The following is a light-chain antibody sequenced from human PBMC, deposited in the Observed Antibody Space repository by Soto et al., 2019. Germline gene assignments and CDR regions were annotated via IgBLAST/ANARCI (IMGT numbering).Light chain of an antibody. CDR3: QQYNKWWT. J-gene: IGKJ1*01. V-gene: IGKV3-20*01. CDR1: QTVRNNY. Sequence: EVVLTQSPGTLSLSPGERATLSCRASQTVRNNYLAWYQQKPGQAPRLLIYDASSRATGIPDRFSGGGSGTDFTLTISSLQSEDFAVYYCQQYNKWWTFGQGTKVDIK. CDR2: DAS.